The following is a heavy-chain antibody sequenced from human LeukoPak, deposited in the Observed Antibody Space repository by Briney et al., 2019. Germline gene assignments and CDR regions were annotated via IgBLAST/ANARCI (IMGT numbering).Heavy chain of an antibody. J-gene: IGHJ4*02. Sequence: ASVKVSCKASGYTFTGYDMHWVRQAPGQGLEWMGWINPNSGGTNYAQKFQGWVTMTRDTSISTAYMELSRLRSDDTAVYYCARVESGWYGYFDYWGQGTLVTVSS. D-gene: IGHD6-19*01. CDR1: GYTFTGYD. CDR2: INPNSGGT. V-gene: IGHV1-2*04. CDR3: ARVESGWYGYFDY.